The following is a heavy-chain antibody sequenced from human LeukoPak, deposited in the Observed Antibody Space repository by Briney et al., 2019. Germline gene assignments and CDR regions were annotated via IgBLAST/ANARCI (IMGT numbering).Heavy chain of an antibody. CDR1: GGSFSGYY. V-gene: IGHV4-34*01. CDR2: INHSGST. Sequence: SETLSLTCAVYGGSFSGYYWSWLPQPPGKGLEWIGEINHSGSTNYNPSLKSRVTISVDTSKNQFSLKLSCVTSADTAVYYCARGFLRRWFDPWGQGTLVTVSS. CDR3: ARGFLRRWFDP. D-gene: IGHD2/OR15-2a*01. J-gene: IGHJ5*02.